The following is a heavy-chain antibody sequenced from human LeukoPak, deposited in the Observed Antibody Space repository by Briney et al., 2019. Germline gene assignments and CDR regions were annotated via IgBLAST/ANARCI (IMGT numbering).Heavy chain of an antibody. CDR1: GFTFDDYA. CDR3: VKDSYGSGSYLDY. CDR2: ISGDGGST. Sequence: PGGSLRLSCAASGFTFDDYAMYWVRQAPGKGLEWVSLISGDGGSTYYADSVKGRFTISRDNSKKSLYLQMNSLRTEDTAFYYCVKDSYGSGSYLDYWGQGTLVTVSS. J-gene: IGHJ4*02. D-gene: IGHD3-10*01. V-gene: IGHV3-43*02.